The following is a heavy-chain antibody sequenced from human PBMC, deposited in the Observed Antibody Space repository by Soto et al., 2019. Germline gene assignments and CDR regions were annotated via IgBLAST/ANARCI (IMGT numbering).Heavy chain of an antibody. CDR1: WFTISECS. Sequence: GGSLRLSCEAPWFTISECSIKWVRPAPGEGLEWLAYITIRTGNVLYADSVRGRFTISADNAENSVILQMNSLRDEDSAVYFCVRDRDLYRDMFHADLWGQGTLVTVSS. V-gene: IGHV3-48*02. CDR3: VRDRDLYRDMFHADL. J-gene: IGHJ4*01. CDR2: ITIRTGNV. D-gene: IGHD3-10*02.